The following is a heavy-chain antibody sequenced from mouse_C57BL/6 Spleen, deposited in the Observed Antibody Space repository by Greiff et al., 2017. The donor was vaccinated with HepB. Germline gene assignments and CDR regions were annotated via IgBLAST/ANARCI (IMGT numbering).Heavy chain of an antibody. J-gene: IGHJ1*03. V-gene: IGHV1-64*01. CDR2: IHPNSGST. CDR3: ARKDAIHYGSSYVWYFDV. Sequence: QVQLQQPGAELVKPGASVKLSCKASGYTFTSYWMHWVKQRPGQGLEWIGMIHPNSGSTNYNEKFKSKATLTVDKSSSTAYMQLSSLTSEDSAVYYCARKDAIHYGSSYVWYFDVWGTGTTVTVSS. D-gene: IGHD1-1*01. CDR1: GYTFTSYW.